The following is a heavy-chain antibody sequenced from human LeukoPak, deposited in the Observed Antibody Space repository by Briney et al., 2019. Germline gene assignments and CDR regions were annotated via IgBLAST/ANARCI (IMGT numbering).Heavy chain of an antibody. J-gene: IGHJ6*02. CDR1: RFTFDDYA. V-gene: IGHV3-9*01. Sequence: QAGGSLRLSCAACRFTFDDYAMHWVRQAPGKGLEWLSGISWNSGSIGYADSVKGRFTISRDNAKNSLYLQMNSLRAEDTALYYCAKGPGYYYYYGMDVWGPGTTVTVSS. CDR3: AKGPGYYYYYGMDV. CDR2: ISWNSGSI.